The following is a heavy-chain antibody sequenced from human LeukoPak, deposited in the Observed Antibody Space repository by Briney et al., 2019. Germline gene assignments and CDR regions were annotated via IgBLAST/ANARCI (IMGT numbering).Heavy chain of an antibody. J-gene: IGHJ5*02. CDR2: ISSTTSTI. V-gene: IGHV3-48*04. CDR1: GFTFSSYS. CDR3: ARDVTYYGGDCFYP. Sequence: GGSLRLSCAASGFTFSSYSMNWVRQAPGKGLEWVSYISSTTSTIYYADSVKGRFTISRDNAKNSLYLQMNSLRAEDTAVYYCARDVTYYGGDCFYPWGQGTLVTVSS. D-gene: IGHD4-23*01.